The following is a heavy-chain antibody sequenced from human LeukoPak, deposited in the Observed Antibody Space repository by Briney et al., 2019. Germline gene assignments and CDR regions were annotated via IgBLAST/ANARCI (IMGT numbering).Heavy chain of an antibody. D-gene: IGHD2-15*01. CDR1: GFTFSNYG. CDR3: TRKKPGRSAFDY. V-gene: IGHV3-23*01. Sequence: GGSLRLSCAASGFTFSNYGMSWVRQAPGKGLEWVSAINTNGAHTYYADSVKGRFSISRDNSKNTLYLQMDSLRSDDTALYYCTRKKPGRSAFDYWGQGILVTVSS. J-gene: IGHJ4*02. CDR2: INTNGAHT.